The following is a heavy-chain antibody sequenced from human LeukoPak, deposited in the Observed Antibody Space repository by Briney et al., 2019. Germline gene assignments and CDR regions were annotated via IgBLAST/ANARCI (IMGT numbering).Heavy chain of an antibody. CDR1: GYSISSGYY. J-gene: IGHJ4*02. CDR3: AKDQEFKYSSSWSSFDY. V-gene: IGHV3-23*01. Sequence: ETLSLTCTVSGYSISSGYYWGWIRQPPGKGLEWVSSISGIGATTYYADSVKGRFTISRDNSKNTLYLQLNSLTAEDTAVYYCAKDQEFKYSSSWSSFDYWGQGTLVTVSS. D-gene: IGHD6-13*01. CDR2: ISGIGATT.